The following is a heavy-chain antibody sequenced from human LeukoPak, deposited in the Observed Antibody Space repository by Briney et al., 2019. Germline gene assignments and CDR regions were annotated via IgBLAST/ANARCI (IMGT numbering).Heavy chain of an antibody. CDR2: ISSSSSYI. V-gene: IGHV3-21*01. CDR3: ARDGGGYDVSTGLHHYYMDV. CDR1: GFTFSSYS. Sequence: GGSLRLSCAASGFTFSSYSMNWVRQAPGKGLEWVSSISSSSSYIYYADSVKGRFTISRDNAKNSLYLQMNSLRAEDTAVYYCARDGGGYDVSTGLHHYYMDVWGQGTTVTVSS. D-gene: IGHD3-9*01. J-gene: IGHJ6*02.